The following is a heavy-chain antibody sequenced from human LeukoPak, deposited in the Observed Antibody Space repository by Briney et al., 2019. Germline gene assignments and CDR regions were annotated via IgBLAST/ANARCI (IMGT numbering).Heavy chain of an antibody. CDR2: IYSGGST. D-gene: IGHD1-26*01. CDR3: ARGIVGAPDAFDI. J-gene: IGHJ3*02. V-gene: IGHV3-53*04. CDR1: GFTVSSNY. Sequence: GGSLRLSCAASGFTVSSNYMSWVRQAPGKGLAWVSVIYSGGSTYYADSVKGRFTISRHNSKNTLYLQMNSLRAEDTAVYYCARGIVGAPDAFDIWGQGTMVTVSS.